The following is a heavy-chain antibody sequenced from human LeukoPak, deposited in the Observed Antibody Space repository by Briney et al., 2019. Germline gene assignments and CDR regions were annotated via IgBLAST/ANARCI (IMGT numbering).Heavy chain of an antibody. Sequence: SETLSLTCAVYGGSFSGYYWGWIRQPPGKGLEWIGEINHSGSTNYNPSLKSRVTISVDTSKNQFPLKLSSVTAADTAVYYCARVDDSSSLGPHFDYWGQGTLVTVSS. D-gene: IGHD6-13*01. CDR2: INHSGST. CDR1: GGSFSGYY. J-gene: IGHJ4*02. CDR3: ARVDDSSSLGPHFDY. V-gene: IGHV4-34*01.